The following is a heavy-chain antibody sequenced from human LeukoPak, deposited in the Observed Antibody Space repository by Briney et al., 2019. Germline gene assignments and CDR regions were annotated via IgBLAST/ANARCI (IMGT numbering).Heavy chain of an antibody. J-gene: IGHJ5*02. CDR2: IKDEADGGTT. CDR3: TTGTFGRVDH. Sequence: GGSLRLSCAASGFTVSNAWMSWVRQPPGKGLEWVGRIKDEADGGTTDSVAPVKGRFTISRDDSTNTLYIQMNDLEAEDTAVYYCTTGTFGRVDHWGQGALVTVSS. D-gene: IGHD3-16*01. CDR1: GFTVSNAW. V-gene: IGHV3-15*01.